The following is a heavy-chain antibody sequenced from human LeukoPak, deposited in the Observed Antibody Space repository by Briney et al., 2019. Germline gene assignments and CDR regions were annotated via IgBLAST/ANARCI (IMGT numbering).Heavy chain of an antibody. Sequence: GGSLRLSCAASGVTLGNNYMNWVRQAPGKRLEWVSLIYSGGSTHYADSVKGRFTISRDNSKNTLYLQMNSLRVDDTAVYYCARDPPAVAANTYGWGQGTLVTVSS. V-gene: IGHV3-66*01. J-gene: IGHJ4*02. CDR1: GVTLGNNY. CDR2: IYSGGST. D-gene: IGHD6-6*01. CDR3: ARDPPAVAANTYG.